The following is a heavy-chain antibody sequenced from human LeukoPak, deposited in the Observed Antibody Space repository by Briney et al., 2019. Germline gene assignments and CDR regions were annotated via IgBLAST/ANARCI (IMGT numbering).Heavy chain of an antibody. CDR1: GFTFSSYA. CDR2: ISGSGGST. CDR3: AKFSSGYSSSWLVDY. D-gene: IGHD6-13*01. V-gene: IGHV3-23*01. Sequence: QAGGSLRLSCAASGFTFSSYAMSWVRQAPGKGLEWVSAISGSGGSTYYADSVKGRFTISRDNSKNTLYLQMNSLRAEDMAVYYCAKFSSGYSSSWLVDYWGQGTLVTVSS. J-gene: IGHJ4*02.